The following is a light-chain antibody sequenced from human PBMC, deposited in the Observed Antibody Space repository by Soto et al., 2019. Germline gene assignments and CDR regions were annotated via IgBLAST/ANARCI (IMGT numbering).Light chain of an antibody. Sequence: QSALTQPASVSGSPGQSITVSCTGTSSDVGGYHYVSWYQQHPGKAPKLMIYDVSNRPSGVSYLLSGSKSGNTASLTFSGLQAEDEADYYCTSYARSSTYVFGTGTKLTVL. V-gene: IGLV2-14*01. CDR1: SSDVGGYHY. J-gene: IGLJ1*01. CDR3: TSYARSSTYV. CDR2: DVS.